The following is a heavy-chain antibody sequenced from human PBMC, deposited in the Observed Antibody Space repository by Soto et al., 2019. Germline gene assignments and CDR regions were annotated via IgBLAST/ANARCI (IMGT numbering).Heavy chain of an antibody. CDR3: AKDKLQKHRYFQY. Sequence: VGSLRLSCASSVFTFSSYGMHCVRHSPGKWLEWVAVISYDGSNKYYADSVKGRFTISRDNSKNTLYLQMNSLRAEDTAVYYCAKDKLQKHRYFQYWGQGTLVNVSS. J-gene: IGHJ4*02. D-gene: IGHD1-26*01. CDR1: VFTFSSYG. CDR2: ISYDGSNK. V-gene: IGHV3-30*18.